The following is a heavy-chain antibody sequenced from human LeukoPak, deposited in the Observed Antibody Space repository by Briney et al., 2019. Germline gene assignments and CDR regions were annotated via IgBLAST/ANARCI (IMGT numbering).Heavy chain of an antibody. V-gene: IGHV3-9*01. CDR2: ISWNSGSI. Sequence: PGRSLRLSCAASGFTFDDYAMHWVRQAPGKGLEWVSGISWNSGSIGYADSVKGRFTISRDNAKNSLYLQMNSLRAEDTALYYCAKDNRYYYYYMDVWGKGTTVTVSS. CDR1: GFTFDDYA. CDR3: AKDNRYYYYYMDV. J-gene: IGHJ6*03.